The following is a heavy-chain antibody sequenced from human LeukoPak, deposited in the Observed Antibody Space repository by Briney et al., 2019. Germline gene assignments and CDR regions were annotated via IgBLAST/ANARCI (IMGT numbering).Heavy chain of an antibody. CDR2: IYYSGST. D-gene: IGHD3-10*01. V-gene: IGHV4-30-4*08. CDR1: GGSISSGDSY. Sequence: NPSETLSLTCTVSGGSISSGDSYWSWIRQPPGKGLEWIGYIYYSGSTSYNPSLNSRITISLDTSKNQFSLKLRCVTAADTAVYYCARVPDGSGSVDYWGQGTLVTVSS. J-gene: IGHJ4*02. CDR3: ARVPDGSGSVDY.